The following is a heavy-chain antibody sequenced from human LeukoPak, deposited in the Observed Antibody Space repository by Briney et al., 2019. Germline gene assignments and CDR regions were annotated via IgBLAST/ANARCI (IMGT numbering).Heavy chain of an antibody. J-gene: IGHJ4*02. V-gene: IGHV1-18*01. CDR3: GRVDMATTKDY. CDR2: ISAYNGNT. CDR1: GYTFTSYG. D-gene: IGHD5-24*01. Sequence: ASVKVSCKASGYTFTSYGISWVRQAPGQGLEWMGWISAYNGNTNYAQKLQGRVTMTTDTSTNTAYMDLRSLSSDDTAVYYCGRVDMATTKDYWGQGTLVTVSS.